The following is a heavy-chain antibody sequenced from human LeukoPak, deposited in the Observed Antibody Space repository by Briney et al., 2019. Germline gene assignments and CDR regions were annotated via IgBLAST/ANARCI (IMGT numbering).Heavy chain of an antibody. CDR1: GHSISSTYY. Sequence: NPSETLSLTCTVSGHSISSTYYWGWIRQPPGKGLEWVGSVFHSGNTYYNPSLKSRLTISADTSKNQFSLTLTSVTAADTAVYYCARDRSVGVLPAPPFDFWGQGTLVTVSS. V-gene: IGHV4-38-2*02. J-gene: IGHJ4*02. CDR2: VFHSGNT. D-gene: IGHD6-6*01. CDR3: ARDRSVGVLPAPPFDF.